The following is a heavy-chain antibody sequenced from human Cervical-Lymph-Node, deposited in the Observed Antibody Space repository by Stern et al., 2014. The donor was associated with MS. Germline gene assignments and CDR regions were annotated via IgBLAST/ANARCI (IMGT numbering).Heavy chain of an antibody. CDR1: GFTFSSYG. CDR3: AKDSGWELPGYYYGMDV. Sequence: VQLVESGGGVVQPGRSLRLSCAASGFTFSSYGMHWVRQAPGKVLEWVAVISYDGSNKYYADSVKGRFTISRDNSKNTLYLQMNSLRAEDTAVYYCAKDSGWELPGYYYGMDVWGQGTTVTVSS. J-gene: IGHJ6*02. V-gene: IGHV3-30*18. CDR2: ISYDGSNK. D-gene: IGHD1-26*01.